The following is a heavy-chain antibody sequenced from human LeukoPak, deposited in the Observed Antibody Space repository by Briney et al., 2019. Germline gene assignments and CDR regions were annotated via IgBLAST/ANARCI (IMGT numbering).Heavy chain of an antibody. J-gene: IGHJ4*02. CDR1: GGSISSGSYH. V-gene: IGHV4-61*02. CDR2: IYTSGST. CDR3: ARMWDRDYFDY. D-gene: IGHD1-26*01. Sequence: SETLSLTCTVSGGSISSGSYHWSWIRQPAGKGLEWIGRIYTSGSTNYNPSLKSRVTISADTSKNQFSLKLSSVTAADTAVYYCARMWDRDYFDYWGQGTLVTVSS.